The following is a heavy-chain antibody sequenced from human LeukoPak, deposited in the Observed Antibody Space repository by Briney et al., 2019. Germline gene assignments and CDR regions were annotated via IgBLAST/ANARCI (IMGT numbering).Heavy chain of an antibody. CDR2: ISGSGGST. V-gene: IGHV3-23*01. J-gene: IGHJ3*02. CDR1: GFTFSSYA. Sequence: GSPRLSCAASGFTFSSYAMSWVRQAPGKGLEWVSAISGSGGSTYCADSVKGRFTISRDNSKNTLHLQMNSLRAEDTAVYYCAKGVVAFDIWGQGTMVTVSS. D-gene: IGHD2-15*01. CDR3: AKGVVAFDI.